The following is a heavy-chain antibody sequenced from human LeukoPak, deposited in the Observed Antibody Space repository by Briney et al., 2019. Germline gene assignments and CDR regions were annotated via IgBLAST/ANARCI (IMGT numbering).Heavy chain of an antibody. CDR3: AEATSISLIRGVFSFDY. D-gene: IGHD3-10*01. CDR2: ISGSGGTT. Sequence: GGSLRLSCATSGFTFSSYAMNWVRQAPGKGLEWVSAISGSGGTTYFADSVKGRFTISRDNSKNTLYLQMDSLRVEDTAVYYCAEATSISLIRGVFSFDYWGQGTLVTVSS. CDR1: GFTFSSYA. J-gene: IGHJ4*02. V-gene: IGHV3-23*01.